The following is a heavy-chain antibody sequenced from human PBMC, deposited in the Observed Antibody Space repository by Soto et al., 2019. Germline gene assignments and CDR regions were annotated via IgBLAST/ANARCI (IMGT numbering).Heavy chain of an antibody. CDR1: GFTFSSYS. CDR3: ARSSGPRGRYCSGGSCYSHFDY. CDR2: ISSSSSTI. D-gene: IGHD2-15*01. J-gene: IGHJ4*02. Sequence: SGGSLRLSCAASGFTFSSYSMNWVRQAPGKGLEWVSYISSSSSTIYYADSVKGRFTISRDNAKNSLYLQMNSLRDEDTAVYYCARSSGPRGRYCSGGSCYSHFDYWGQGTLVTVSS. V-gene: IGHV3-48*02.